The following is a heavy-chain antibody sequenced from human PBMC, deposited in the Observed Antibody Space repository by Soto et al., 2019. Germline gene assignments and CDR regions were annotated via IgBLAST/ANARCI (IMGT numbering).Heavy chain of an antibody. CDR1: GGTFSTDS. V-gene: IGHV1-69*12. CDR2: IIPMFGTA. CDR3: AREIDGYYGMDV. J-gene: IGHJ6*02. Sequence: QVQLGQSGAEVKKPGSSVKVSCKASGGTFSTDSISWVRQAPGQGLEWMGGIIPMFGTANNAQKFQGRVTITADESTSTAYMELSSLRSEDTAVYFCAREIDGYYGMDVWGQGTTATVAS.